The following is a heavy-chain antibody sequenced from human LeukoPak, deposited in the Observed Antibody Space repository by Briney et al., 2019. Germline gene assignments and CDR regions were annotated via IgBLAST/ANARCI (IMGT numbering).Heavy chain of an antibody. CDR3: ARQPLPLGNFGVVNRGDYYHVMDV. V-gene: IGHV4-30-4*01. Sequence: SQTLSLTCTVPGGSISSGDYSWSWIRQPPGKGLEWIGYIYYSGSTYYNPSLKSRVTISVDTSKNQFSLKLSSVTAADTAVYYCARQPLPLGNFGVVNRGDYYHVMDVWGQGTTVSVSS. D-gene: IGHD3-3*01. CDR1: GGSISSGDYS. CDR2: IYYSGST. J-gene: IGHJ6*02.